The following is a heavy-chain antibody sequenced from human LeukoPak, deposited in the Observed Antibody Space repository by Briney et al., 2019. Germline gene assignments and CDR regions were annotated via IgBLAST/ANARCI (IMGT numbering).Heavy chain of an antibody. J-gene: IGHJ4*02. CDR2: IFQTGDA. V-gene: IGHV4-59*08. Sequence: SETLSLTCTVSGGSINNYFWSWIRQPPGKGLQWIGYIFQTGDARYNPSLQSRVTVSLDTSKNQVSLKVSSVTAADTAVYYCARQTPYYDFWSGYYTGIFDYWGQGTLVTVSS. CDR3: ARQTPYYDFWSGYYTGIFDY. D-gene: IGHD3-3*01. CDR1: GGSINNYF.